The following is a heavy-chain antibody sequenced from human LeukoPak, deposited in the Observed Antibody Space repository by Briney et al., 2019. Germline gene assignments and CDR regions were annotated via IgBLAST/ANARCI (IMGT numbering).Heavy chain of an antibody. V-gene: IGHV4-39*07. J-gene: IGHJ5*02. D-gene: IGHD6-6*01. Sequence: SETLSLTCTVSGGSISSSSYYWGWIRQPPGKGLEWIGSIYYSGSTYYNPSLKSRVTISVDTSKNQFSLKLSSVTAADTAVYYCARGAQLVHPGLDPWGQGTLVTVSS. CDR2: IYYSGST. CDR1: GGSISSSSYY. CDR3: ARGAQLVHPGLDP.